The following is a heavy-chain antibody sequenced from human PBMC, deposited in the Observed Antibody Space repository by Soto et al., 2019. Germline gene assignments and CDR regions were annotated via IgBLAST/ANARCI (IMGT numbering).Heavy chain of an antibody. J-gene: IGHJ5*02. Sequence: PSETLSLTCAVYGGSFSGYYWSWIRQPPGKGLEWIGEINHSGSTNYNPSLKSRVTISVDTSKNQFSLKLSSVTAADTAVYYCARGLPPGLFMVRGVTTNWFDPWGQGTLVTVSS. CDR3: ARGLPPGLFMVRGVTTNWFDP. CDR1: GGSFSGYY. CDR2: INHSGST. D-gene: IGHD3-10*01. V-gene: IGHV4-34*01.